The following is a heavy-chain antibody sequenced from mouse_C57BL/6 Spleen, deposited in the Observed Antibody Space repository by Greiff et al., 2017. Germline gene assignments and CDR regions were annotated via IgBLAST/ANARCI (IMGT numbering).Heavy chain of an antibody. CDR3: AYGSSYVDY. CDR2: IDPSDSYT. V-gene: IGHV1-50*01. CDR1: GYTFTSYW. Sequence: QVQLKPPGAELVKPGASVKLSCKASGYTFTSYWMQWVKQRPGQGLEWIGEIDPSDSYTNYNQKFKGKATLTVDTSSSTAYMQLSSLTSEDSAVYYCAYGSSYVDYWGQGTTLTVSS. D-gene: IGHD1-1*01. J-gene: IGHJ2*01.